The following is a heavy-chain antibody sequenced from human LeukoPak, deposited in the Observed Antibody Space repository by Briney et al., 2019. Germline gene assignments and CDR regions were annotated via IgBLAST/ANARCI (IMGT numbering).Heavy chain of an antibody. CDR2: IYVSGST. V-gene: IGHV4-61*02. D-gene: IGHD3-10*01. Sequence: PSETLSLTCTVSGSISSGSYYWSWIRQPAGKGLEWIGRIYVSGSTNYNPSLESRVTISVDTSKNQFSLKLSSVTAADTAVYYCAREKLLLKAPYYYYMDVWGKGTTVTVSS. CDR3: AREKLLLKAPYYYYMDV. CDR1: GSISSGSYY. J-gene: IGHJ6*03.